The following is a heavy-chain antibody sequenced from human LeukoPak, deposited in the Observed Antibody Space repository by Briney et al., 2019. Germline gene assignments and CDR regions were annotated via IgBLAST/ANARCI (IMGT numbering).Heavy chain of an antibody. CDR1: GFTFSSYG. V-gene: IGHV3-30*18. Sequence: GGSLRLSCAASGFTFSSYGMHWVRQAPGKGLEWVAVISYDGSNKYYADSVKGRFTISRDNSKNPLYLQMNSLRAEDTAVYYCAKDLTQQLGRFDYWGQGTLVTVSS. CDR2: ISYDGSNK. D-gene: IGHD6-13*01. J-gene: IGHJ4*02. CDR3: AKDLTQQLGRFDY.